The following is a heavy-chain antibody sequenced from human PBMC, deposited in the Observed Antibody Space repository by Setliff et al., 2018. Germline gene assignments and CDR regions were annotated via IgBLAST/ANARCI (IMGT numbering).Heavy chain of an antibody. CDR1: GYIFTGYY. V-gene: IGHV1-69*13. D-gene: IGHD6-6*01. CDR3: ARAEYTSSSLYYYMDV. CDR2: IIPIFGTA. J-gene: IGHJ6*03. Sequence: SVKVSCKASGYIFTGYYMHWVRQAPGQGLEWMGGIIPIFGTANYAQKFQGRVTITADESTSTAYMELSRLTPEDTAVYYCARAEYTSSSLYYYMDVWGKGTTVTVSS.